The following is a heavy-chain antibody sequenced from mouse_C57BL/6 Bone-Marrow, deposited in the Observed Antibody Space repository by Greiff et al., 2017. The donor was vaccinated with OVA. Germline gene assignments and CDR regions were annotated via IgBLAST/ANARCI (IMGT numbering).Heavy chain of an antibody. CDR3: ARRIRIYYAMDY. J-gene: IGHJ4*01. V-gene: IGHV1-81*01. Sequence: VQLMESGAELARPGASVKLSCKASGYTFTSYGISWVKQRTGQGLEWIGEIYPRSGNTYYNEKFKGKATLTADKSSSTAYMELRSLTSEDSAVYFCARRIRIYYAMDYWGQGTSVTVSS. CDR1: GYTFTSYG. D-gene: IGHD5-2*01. CDR2: IYPRSGNT.